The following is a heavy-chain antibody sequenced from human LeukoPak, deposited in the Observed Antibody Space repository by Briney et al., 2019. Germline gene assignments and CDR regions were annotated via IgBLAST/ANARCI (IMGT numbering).Heavy chain of an antibody. CDR1: GFTFSSYA. CDR3: AKEGESYGGYTLWYYFDF. D-gene: IGHD5-12*01. J-gene: IGHJ4*02. CDR2: ISGSGGST. Sequence: PGGSLRLSCAASGFTFSSYAMSWVRQAPGKGLEWVSAISGSGGSTYYADSVKGRFTISRDNSKNTLYLQMNSLRGEDTAVYYCAKEGESYGGYTLWYYFDFWGQGTLVTVSS. V-gene: IGHV3-23*01.